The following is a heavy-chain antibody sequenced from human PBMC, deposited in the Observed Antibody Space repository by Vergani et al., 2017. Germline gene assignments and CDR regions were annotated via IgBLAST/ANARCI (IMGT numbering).Heavy chain of an antibody. Sequence: QVQLVQSGAEVKKPGASVKISCKASGYTFTSYDINWVRQATGQGLEWMGWMNPNSGNTGYAQKFQGRVTMTRNTSISTAYMELSSLRSEDTAVYYCAGGRRYQLLAWFDPWGQGTLVTVSS. CDR1: GYTFTSYD. D-gene: IGHD2-2*01. J-gene: IGHJ5*02. CDR2: MNPNSGNT. V-gene: IGHV1-8*01. CDR3: AGGRRYQLLAWFDP.